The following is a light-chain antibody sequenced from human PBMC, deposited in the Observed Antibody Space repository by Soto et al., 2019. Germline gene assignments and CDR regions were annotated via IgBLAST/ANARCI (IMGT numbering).Light chain of an antibody. CDR1: SSDVGGYNY. CDR2: EVS. V-gene: IGLV2-14*01. CDR3: TSYTSSSTWV. Sequence: QSALTQPASGSGSPGQSITISCTGTSSDVGGYNYVSWYQQHPGKAPKLLIYEVSNRPSGVFNRFSGSKSGNTASLTISGLQAEYEADYYCTSYTSSSTWVFGGGTKLTVL. J-gene: IGLJ3*02.